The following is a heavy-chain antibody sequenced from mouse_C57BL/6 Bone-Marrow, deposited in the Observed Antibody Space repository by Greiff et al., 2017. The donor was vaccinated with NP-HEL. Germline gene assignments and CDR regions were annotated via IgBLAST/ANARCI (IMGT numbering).Heavy chain of an antibody. CDR1: GFTFSSYA. V-gene: IGHV5-4*01. CDR3: ARERGSIYYDYGGWYFDV. J-gene: IGHJ1*03. CDR2: ISDGGSYT. Sequence: EVKVVESGGGLVKPGGSLKLSCAASGFTFSSYAMSWVRQTPEKRLEWVATISDGGSYTYYPDNVKGRFTISRDNAKNNLYLQMSHLKSEDTAMYYCARERGSIYYDYGGWYFDVWGTGTTVTVSS. D-gene: IGHD2-4*01.